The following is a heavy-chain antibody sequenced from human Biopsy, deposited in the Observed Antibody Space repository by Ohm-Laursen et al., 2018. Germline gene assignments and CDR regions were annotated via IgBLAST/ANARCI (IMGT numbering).Heavy chain of an antibody. D-gene: IGHD3-10*01. Sequence: SLRLSCAASGFTFSSYEMNWVRQAPGRGLECVASITHAGFVYYEDSLKGRFTISRDNAKNSLFLQMNSLRIEDTAFYYCAAGDNTYKLLHWGQGTLVTVSS. V-gene: IGHV3-48*03. CDR3: AAGDNTYKLLH. CDR2: ITHAGFV. CDR1: GFTFSSYE. J-gene: IGHJ4*02.